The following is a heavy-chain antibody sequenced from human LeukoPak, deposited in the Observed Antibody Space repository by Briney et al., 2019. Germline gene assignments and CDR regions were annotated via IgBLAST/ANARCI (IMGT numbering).Heavy chain of an antibody. CDR3: ARLHRLNSGPDY. CDR1: GDSISSGSYF. CDR2: TSDGGST. J-gene: IGHJ4*02. Sequence: SETLSLTCTVSGDSISSGSYFWGWIRQPPGKGLEWIGITSDGGSTEYNPSLRSRVTISADTSTNQFSLRLTSVTAADTAVYYCARLHRLNSGPDYWGQGTLVTVSS. D-gene: IGHD4-23*01. V-gene: IGHV4-39*01.